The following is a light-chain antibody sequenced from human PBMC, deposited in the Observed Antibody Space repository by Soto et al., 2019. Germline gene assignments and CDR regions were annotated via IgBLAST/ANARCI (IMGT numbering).Light chain of an antibody. V-gene: IGKV1-9*01. CDR3: KQLSRXPST. CDR2: DAS. J-gene: IGKJ4*01. Sequence: SQLTQSPSSLSASVGDIVPVTCRASDDITNYLACYQQKAGKAPKLLIYDASTLYSGVPSMFSGSGSWTDFTLTISGLQPEDFATYYSKQLSRXPSTCGGGTKV. CDR1: DDITNY.